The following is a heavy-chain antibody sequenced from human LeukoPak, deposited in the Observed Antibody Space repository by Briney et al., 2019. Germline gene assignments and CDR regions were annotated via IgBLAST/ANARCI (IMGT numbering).Heavy chain of an antibody. Sequence: ASVKVSCKASGYTFTSYAMHWVRQAPGQRLEWMGWINAGNGNTKYSQKFQGRVTITRDTSASTAYMELSSLRSEDTAVYYCAIAPGGCYGSGRRWFDPWGQGTLVTVSS. V-gene: IGHV1-3*01. J-gene: IGHJ5*02. CDR2: INAGNGNT. D-gene: IGHD3-10*01. CDR3: AIAPGGCYGSGRRWFDP. CDR1: GYTFTSYA.